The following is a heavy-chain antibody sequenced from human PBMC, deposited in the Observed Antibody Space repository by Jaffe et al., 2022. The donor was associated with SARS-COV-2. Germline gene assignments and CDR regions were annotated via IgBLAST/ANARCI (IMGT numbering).Heavy chain of an antibody. CDR3: ARDDYKGCNSSSCFDV. CDR2: INPNTGNP. D-gene: IGHD3-22*01. Sequence: QVQLVQSGSELKKPGASVKVSCKGSGYIFTGYAINWVRQAPGQGFEWMGWINPNTGNPMFAQGFTGRFVFSLDTSVSTAYLQISSLKADDTAIYYCARDDYKGCNSSSCFDVWGQGTTVTVSS. V-gene: IGHV7-4-1*02. J-gene: IGHJ6*02. CDR1: GYIFTGYA.